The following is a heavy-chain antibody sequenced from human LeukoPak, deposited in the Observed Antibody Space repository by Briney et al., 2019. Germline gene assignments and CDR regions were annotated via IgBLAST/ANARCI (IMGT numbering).Heavy chain of an antibody. CDR3: ARDLGPSRVVPAARSDAFDI. CDR1: GGPISSGSYY. J-gene: IGHJ3*02. Sequence: PSQTLSLTCTVSGGPISSGSYYWSWIRQPAGKGLEWIGRIYTSGSTNYNPSLKSRVTMSVDTSKNQFSLKLSSVTAADTAVYYCARDLGPSRVVPAARSDAFDIWGQGTMVTVSS. V-gene: IGHV4-61*02. D-gene: IGHD2-2*01. CDR2: IYTSGST.